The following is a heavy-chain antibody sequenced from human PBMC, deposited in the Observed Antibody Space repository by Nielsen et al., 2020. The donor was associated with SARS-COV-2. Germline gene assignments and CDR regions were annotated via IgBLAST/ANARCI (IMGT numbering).Heavy chain of an antibody. Sequence: GESLKISCAASGFTFNNYGFDWVRQAPGKGLEWVTSISYEGSKKYYGNSLTGRFTVSRDTSKNTMYLQMNSLSVEDTAVYHCAKRRAVFMLTFGGEGAMDVWGQGTTVSVSS. J-gene: IGHJ6*02. CDR1: GFTFNNYG. D-gene: IGHD3-16*01. V-gene: IGHV3-30*18. CDR2: ISYEGSKK. CDR3: AKRRAVFMLTFGGEGAMDV.